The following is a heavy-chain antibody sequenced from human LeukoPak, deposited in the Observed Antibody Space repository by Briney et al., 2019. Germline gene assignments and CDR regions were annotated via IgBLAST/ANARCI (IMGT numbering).Heavy chain of an antibody. CDR3: ARYYDGAGQDDCFDY. J-gene: IGHJ4*02. CDR1: GFTFSGYW. V-gene: IGHV3-7*01. Sequence: GGSLRLSCAASGFTFSGYWMTWVRQAPGKGLEWVANIDHDGSEQYYVDSVKGRFTISRDNAKSSLYLQMSILRAEDTAVYYCARYYDGAGQDDCFDYWGQGTLVTVSS. D-gene: IGHD3-16*01. CDR2: IDHDGSEQ.